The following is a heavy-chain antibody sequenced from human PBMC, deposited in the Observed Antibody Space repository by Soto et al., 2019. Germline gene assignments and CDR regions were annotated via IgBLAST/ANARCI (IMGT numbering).Heavy chain of an antibody. CDR2: ISTYNGDT. CDR3: ARQGSWPYYYYGLDV. Sequence: QVQLVQSGPEVKKPGASVKVSCEASGYTFTTSGISWVRQAPGQGLEWMGWISTYNGDTNSAQKFQGRVTMTADPSTGTVYMELMSLKSDDTAVYYCARQGSWPYYYYGLDVWVQGTTVTVSS. CDR1: GYTFTTSG. V-gene: IGHV1-18*01. D-gene: IGHD1-26*01. J-gene: IGHJ6*02.